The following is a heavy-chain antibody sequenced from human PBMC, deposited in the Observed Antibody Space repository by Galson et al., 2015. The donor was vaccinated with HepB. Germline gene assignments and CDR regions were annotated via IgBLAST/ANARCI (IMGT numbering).Heavy chain of an antibody. J-gene: IGHJ6*02. V-gene: IGHV4-34*01. Sequence: SETLSLTCAVYGGSFSGYYWSWIRQPPGKGLEWIGEINHSGSTNYNPSLKSRVTISVDTSKNQFSLKLSSVTAADTAVYYCASASWYPVGDVWGQGTTVTVSS. CDR1: GGSFSGYY. CDR2: INHSGST. D-gene: IGHD6-13*01. CDR3: ASASWYPVGDV.